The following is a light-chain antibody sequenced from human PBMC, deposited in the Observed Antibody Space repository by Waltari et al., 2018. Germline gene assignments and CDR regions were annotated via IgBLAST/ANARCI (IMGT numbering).Light chain of an antibody. CDR2: DVT. J-gene: IGLJ3*02. Sequence: QSALTQPASVSGSPGQSITISCTGTRRDVGGYNYVSCYQQHPGKAPKLMIYDVTKRPSGVSTRFSGSKSGNTASLTISGLQAEDEADYYCSSFTSSSTLRVFGGGTKLTVL. CDR1: RRDVGGYNY. CDR3: SSFTSSSTLRV. V-gene: IGLV2-14*01.